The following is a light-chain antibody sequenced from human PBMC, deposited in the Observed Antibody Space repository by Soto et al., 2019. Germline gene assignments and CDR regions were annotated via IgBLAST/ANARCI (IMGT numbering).Light chain of an antibody. CDR3: QQLHGYPIT. J-gene: IGKJ5*01. CDR1: QCIDTS. Sequence: IHMTHSPSTLSVSLGDRVNITVRAIQCIDTSLAWYQQKPGKAPKLLIYAPSNFQSGVPSRFSGSGSGAHFTPTISSLQPEDFATYYCQQLHGYPITFGQGTRLEIK. V-gene: IGKV1-9*01. CDR2: APS.